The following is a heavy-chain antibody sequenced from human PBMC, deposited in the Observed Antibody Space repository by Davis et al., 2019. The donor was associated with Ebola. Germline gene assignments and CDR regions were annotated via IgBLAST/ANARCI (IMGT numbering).Heavy chain of an antibody. CDR1: GGSFSGYY. CDR3: ASLYYDFWSGYFRWFDP. D-gene: IGHD3-3*01. J-gene: IGHJ5*02. CDR2: INHSGST. V-gene: IGHV4-34*01. Sequence: PSETLSLTCAVYGGSFSGYYWSWIRQPPGKGLEWIGEINHSGSTNYNPSLKSRVTISVDTSKNQFSLKLSSVTAADTAVYYCASLYYDFWSGYFRWFDPWGQGTLVTVSS.